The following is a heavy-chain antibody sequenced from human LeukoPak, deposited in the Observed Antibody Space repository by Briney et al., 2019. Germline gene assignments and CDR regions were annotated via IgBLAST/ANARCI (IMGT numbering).Heavy chain of an antibody. D-gene: IGHD6-19*01. V-gene: IGHV3-74*01. CDR3: ARAGDSSGWYYYYYYMDV. J-gene: IGHJ6*03. Sequence: GGSLRLSCAASGFTFSTYWMHWVRQAPGKGLVWVSRIDSDGINSYYADSVKGRFTISRDNAKNSLYLQMNSLRAEDTAVYYCARAGDSSGWYYYYYYMDVWGKGTTVTISS. CDR2: IDSDGINS. CDR1: GFTFSTYW.